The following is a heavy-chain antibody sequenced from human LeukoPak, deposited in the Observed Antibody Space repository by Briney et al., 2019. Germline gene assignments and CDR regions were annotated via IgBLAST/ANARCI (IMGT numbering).Heavy chain of an antibody. D-gene: IGHD6-19*01. Sequence: PGGSLRLSCAASGFTFSDYYMSWIRQAPGKGLEWVSAISGSGGSTYYADSVKGRFTISRDNSKNTLYLQMNSLRAEDTAVYYCAKATRIAVAGYFDYWGQGTLVTVSS. V-gene: IGHV3-23*01. CDR3: AKATRIAVAGYFDY. CDR1: GFTFSDYY. J-gene: IGHJ4*02. CDR2: ISGSGGST.